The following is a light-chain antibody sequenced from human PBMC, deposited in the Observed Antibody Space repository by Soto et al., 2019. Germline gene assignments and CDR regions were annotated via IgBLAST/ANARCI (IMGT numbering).Light chain of an antibody. J-gene: IGKJ1*01. CDR1: QSVSSSY. CDR3: QQYHISPQT. Sequence: EIVLTQSPGTLSLSPGERATLSCRASQSVSSSYLAWYQQKPGQAPRLLIYGASSRATGIPDRFSGSGSGTDFTLTISRLEPEDFVVYYCQQYHISPQTFGQGTKVEIK. CDR2: GAS. V-gene: IGKV3-20*01.